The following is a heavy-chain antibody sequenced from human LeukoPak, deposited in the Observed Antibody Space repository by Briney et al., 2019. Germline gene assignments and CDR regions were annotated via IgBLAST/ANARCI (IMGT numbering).Heavy chain of an antibody. V-gene: IGHV4-34*01. Sequence: SETLSLTCAVYGGSFSGYYWSWIRQPPGKGLEWIGEINHSGSTNYNPSLKSRVTISVDTSKNQFSLKLSSVTAADTAVYYCARGSGSYYFLYYFDYWGQGTLVTVSS. J-gene: IGHJ4*02. D-gene: IGHD1-26*01. CDR1: GGSFSGYY. CDR2: INHSGST. CDR3: ARGSGSYYFLYYFDY.